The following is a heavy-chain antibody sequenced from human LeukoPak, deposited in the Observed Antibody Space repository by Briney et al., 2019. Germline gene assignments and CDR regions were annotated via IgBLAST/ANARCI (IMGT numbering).Heavy chain of an antibody. CDR2: ISAYNGNT. V-gene: IGHV1-18*01. J-gene: IGHJ5*02. Sequence: ASVKVSCKASGYTFTSYGISWVRQAPGQGLEWMGWISAYNGNTNYAQKLQGRVTMTTDTSTSTAYMELRSLRSDDTAVYYCARLPIGDYGGYDWFDPWGQGTLATVSS. CDR3: ARLPIGDYGGYDWFDP. D-gene: IGHD4-17*01. CDR1: GYTFTSYG.